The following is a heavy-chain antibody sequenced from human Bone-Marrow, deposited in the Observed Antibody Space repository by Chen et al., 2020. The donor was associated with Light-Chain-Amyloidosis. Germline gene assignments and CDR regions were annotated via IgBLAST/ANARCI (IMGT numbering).Heavy chain of an antibody. CDR1: GGPITSDDNY. V-gene: IGHV4-39*07. Sequence: QVQLQESGPGLVKPSGTLSLTCSLSGGPITSDDNYWAWIRQPPGKGLEWIGSFYHTGITYYNPSLRSRVTISLDTSKKQISLNLASVTAADTAVYYCARDRGADFGDYGGGWFGPWGQGALVSVSS. CDR2: FYHTGIT. D-gene: IGHD4-17*01. CDR3: ARDRGADFGDYGGGWFGP. J-gene: IGHJ5*02.